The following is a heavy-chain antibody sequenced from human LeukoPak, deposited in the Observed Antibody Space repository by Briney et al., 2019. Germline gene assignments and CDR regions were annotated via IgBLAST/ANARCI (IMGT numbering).Heavy chain of an antibody. Sequence: SETLSLTCAVSAGSITSSRWWNWVRPALGKGLEWIGEVPDSGATKYNPSLKGRVTISGDKSRTQIFLWLNSVTAADTAMYYCAVYILQSGGKNVGDSWGQGSLVTGSS. CDR3: AVYILQSGGKNVGDS. D-gene: IGHD2-8*01. CDR2: VPDSGAT. CDR1: AGSITSSRW. V-gene: IGHV4-4*02. J-gene: IGHJ4*02.